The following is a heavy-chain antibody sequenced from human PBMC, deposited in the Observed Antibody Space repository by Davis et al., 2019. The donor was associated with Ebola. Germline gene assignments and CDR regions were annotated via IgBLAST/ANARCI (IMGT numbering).Heavy chain of an antibody. V-gene: IGHV3-33*01. CDR3: ARGTLYSSSSCGS. J-gene: IGHJ4*02. D-gene: IGHD6-6*01. CDR1: GSTFDAFG. Sequence: GESLKISCVASGSTFDAFGMNWVRQAPGKGLEWVATIWYDESNSYYADSVKGRFTISRDDSKNTLYLQMNSLRAEDTAVYSCARGTLYSSSSCGSWGQGTLVTVSS. CDR2: IWYDESNS.